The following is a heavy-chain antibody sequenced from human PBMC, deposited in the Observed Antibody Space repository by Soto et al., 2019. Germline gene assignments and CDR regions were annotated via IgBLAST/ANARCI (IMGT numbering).Heavy chain of an antibody. CDR1: GGTFSSYT. CDR2: IIPILGIA. J-gene: IGHJ4*02. CDR3: ARDCTFSGGSRY. V-gene: IGHV1-69*08. D-gene: IGHD2-15*01. Sequence: QVQLVQSGAEVKKPGSSVKVSCKASGGTFSSYTISWVRQAPGQGLEWMGRIIPILGIANYAQKFQGRVTITADKSTSTAYMELSSQRSEDTAVYYCARDCTFSGGSRYWGQGTLVTVSS.